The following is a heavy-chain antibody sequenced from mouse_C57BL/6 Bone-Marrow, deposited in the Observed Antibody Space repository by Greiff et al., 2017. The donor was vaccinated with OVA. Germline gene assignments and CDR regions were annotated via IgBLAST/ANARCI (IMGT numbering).Heavy chain of an antibody. Sequence: EVKVEESGGGLVQPGGSLKLSCAASGFTFSDYYMYWVRQTPEKRLEWVAYISNGGGSTYYPDTVKGRFTISRDNAKNTLYLQMSRLKSEDTAMYYCARAKFYYAMDYWGQGTSVTVSS. CDR2: ISNGGGST. J-gene: IGHJ4*01. V-gene: IGHV5-12*01. CDR1: GFTFSDYY. CDR3: ARAKFYYAMDY.